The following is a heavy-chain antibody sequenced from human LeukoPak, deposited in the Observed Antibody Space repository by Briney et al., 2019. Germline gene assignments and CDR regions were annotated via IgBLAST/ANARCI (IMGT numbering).Heavy chain of an antibody. D-gene: IGHD3-3*01. V-gene: IGHV2-5*02. CDR3: AHRRAVSGFLEWLFDAFDI. CDR1: GFSLSSRGVG. J-gene: IGHJ3*02. CDR2: LYWGGDK. Sequence: ESGPTLLKPTPTLTLTCTFSGFSLSSRGVGVCWIRQPPGKALAWLAILYWGGDKRYSPFLKSRLTITKDTSKNQVVLTMTNMDTVDTATYYCAHRRAVSGFLEWLFDAFDIWGQGTMVTVSS.